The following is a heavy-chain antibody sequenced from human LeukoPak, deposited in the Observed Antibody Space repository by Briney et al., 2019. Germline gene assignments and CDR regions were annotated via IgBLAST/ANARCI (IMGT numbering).Heavy chain of an antibody. CDR2: IYSSGGT. J-gene: IGHJ6*02. CDR3: ASSEAPIPPPPYGMGV. Sequence: SETLSLTCTVSGDSISSGGYCWHWFRQHPGKGLEWIGYIYSSGGTFYNPSLKSRVTISVDTSKNQFSLKLGSVTAADTALYSCASSEAPIPPPPYGMGVWAQGTKVTFPS. D-gene: IGHD5-12*01. V-gene: IGHV4-31*03. CDR1: GDSISSGGYC.